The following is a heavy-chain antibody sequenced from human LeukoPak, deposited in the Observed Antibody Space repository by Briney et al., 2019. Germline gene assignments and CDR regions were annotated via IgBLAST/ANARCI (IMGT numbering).Heavy chain of an antibody. Sequence: PGRSLRLSCAASGFTFSSYGMHWVRQAPGKGLEWVAVISYDGSNKYYADSVKGRFTISRDNSKNTLYLQMNSLRAEDTAVYYCANSGSYFIDYWGQGTLVTVSS. CDR2: ISYDGSNK. V-gene: IGHV3-30*18. CDR3: ANSGSYFIDY. D-gene: IGHD1-26*01. J-gene: IGHJ4*02. CDR1: GFTFSSYG.